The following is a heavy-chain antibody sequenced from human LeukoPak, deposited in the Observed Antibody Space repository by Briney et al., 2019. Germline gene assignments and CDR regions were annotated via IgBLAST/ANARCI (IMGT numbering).Heavy chain of an antibody. D-gene: IGHD2-2*01. CDR1: GGSISSYD. Sequence: PSETLSLTCTVSGGSISSYDWSWIRQPPGKGLEWIGYIYYGGRTNYNPSLKSRVTISVDTSKNQFSLKLSSVTAADTAVYYCARGHGGYCSSTSCYDGTFDYWGQGTLVTVSS. V-gene: IGHV4-59*12. CDR2: IYYGGRT. CDR3: ARGHGGYCSSTSCYDGTFDY. J-gene: IGHJ4*02.